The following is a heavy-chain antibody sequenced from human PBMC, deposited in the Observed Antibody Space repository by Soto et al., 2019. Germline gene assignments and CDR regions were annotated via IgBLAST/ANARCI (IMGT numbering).Heavy chain of an antibody. D-gene: IGHD1-20*01. CDR3: ARELTGRGAFDI. V-gene: IGHV1-8*01. Sequence: QVHLVQSGAEVKKPGASVKVSCKSSGYTFTSYDINWVRQATGQGLEWMGWMNPNSGNTGYAQKFQGRVTMTRNTSISTAYMELSSLRAEDTAVYYCARELTGRGAFDIWGQGTMVTVSS. CDR2: MNPNSGNT. J-gene: IGHJ3*02. CDR1: GYTFTSYD.